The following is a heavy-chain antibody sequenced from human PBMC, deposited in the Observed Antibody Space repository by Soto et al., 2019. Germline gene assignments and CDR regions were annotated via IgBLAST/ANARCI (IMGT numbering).Heavy chain of an antibody. V-gene: IGHV1-18*01. Sequence: EASVKVSCKASGYTFTSYGISWVRQAPGQGLEWMGRISACNGNTNYAQKFQGRVTMTRDTSTSTVYMELSSLRSEDTAVYYCARVHLGELSPFDYWGQGTLVTVSS. J-gene: IGHJ4*02. D-gene: IGHD3-16*02. CDR3: ARVHLGELSPFDY. CDR2: ISACNGNT. CDR1: GYTFTSYG.